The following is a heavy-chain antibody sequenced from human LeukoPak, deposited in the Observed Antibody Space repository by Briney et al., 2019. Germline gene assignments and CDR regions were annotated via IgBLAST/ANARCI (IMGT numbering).Heavy chain of an antibody. Sequence: PSETLSLTCAVSGYSISSGYYWGWIRPPPGKGLEWIGTIYHSGDTYYNPSLKSRLAISVDTSKNQFSLRLTSVAAADTAVYYCARDRGRATYSSSSDYWGQGTLVTVSS. V-gene: IGHV4-38-2*02. D-gene: IGHD6-6*01. CDR2: IYHSGDT. CDR3: ARDRGRATYSSSSDY. J-gene: IGHJ4*02. CDR1: GYSISSGYY.